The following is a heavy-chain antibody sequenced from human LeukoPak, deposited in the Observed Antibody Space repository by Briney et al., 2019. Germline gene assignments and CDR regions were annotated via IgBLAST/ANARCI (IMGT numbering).Heavy chain of an antibody. CDR3: ARGRRFDY. V-gene: IGHV4-34*01. J-gene: IGHJ4*02. Sequence: PAETLSLPCAVYVGSFSGYYWSCMRQPPGKGLEWIGEINHSGSTYYNPSLKSRVTISVDTSKNQFSLKLSSVTAADTAVYYCARGRRFDYWGQGTLVTVSS. CDR1: VGSFSGYY. CDR2: INHSGST.